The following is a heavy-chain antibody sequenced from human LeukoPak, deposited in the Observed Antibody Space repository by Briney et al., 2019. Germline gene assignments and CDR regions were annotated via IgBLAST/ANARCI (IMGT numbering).Heavy chain of an antibody. CDR1: GFTFSKYY. Sequence: GGSLRLSCAASGFTFSKYYMHWVRQAPGKGLVWVSRINRDGDGTKYSDSVKGRFTVSRDDAKNSLYLQMNSLRAEDTAVYYCARDSTPWGEAGRDFDYWGQGALVTVSS. CDR2: INRDGDGT. D-gene: IGHD3-16*01. CDR3: ARDSTPWGEAGRDFDY. J-gene: IGHJ4*02. V-gene: IGHV3-74*03.